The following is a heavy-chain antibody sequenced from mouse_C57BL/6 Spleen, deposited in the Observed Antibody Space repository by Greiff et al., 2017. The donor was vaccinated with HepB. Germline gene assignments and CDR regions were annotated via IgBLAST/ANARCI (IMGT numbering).Heavy chain of an antibody. CDR3: ARGLRLYAMDY. Sequence: DVKLVESEGGLVQPGSSMKLSCTASGFTFSDYYMAWVRQVPEKGLEWVANINYDGSSTYYLDSLKSRFIISRDNAKNILYLQMSSLKSEDTATYYCARGLRLYAMDYWGQGTSVTVSS. CDR1: GFTFSDYY. CDR2: INYDGSST. D-gene: IGHD1-1*01. J-gene: IGHJ4*01. V-gene: IGHV5-16*01.